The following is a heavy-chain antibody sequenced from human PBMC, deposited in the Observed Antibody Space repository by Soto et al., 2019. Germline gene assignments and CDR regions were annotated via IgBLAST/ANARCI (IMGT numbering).Heavy chain of an antibody. D-gene: IGHD2-2*01. CDR2: ISANSHNT. CDR1: GFTFSSYA. V-gene: IGHV3-23*01. J-gene: IGHJ3*02. Sequence: VQLLESGGGLVQPGGSLRLSCAASGFTFSSYAMSWVRQGPGRGLEWVSGISANSHNTYHADSVKGRFTISRDNSNKTVFLQMNRLSVEATAVYFCAKFCCISTTCQEPAAKSTGGFDIWGQGTLVTVS. CDR3: AKFCCISTTCQEPAAKSTGGFDI.